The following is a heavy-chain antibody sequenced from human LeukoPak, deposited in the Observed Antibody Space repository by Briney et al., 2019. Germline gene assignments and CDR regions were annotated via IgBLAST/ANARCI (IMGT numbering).Heavy chain of an antibody. D-gene: IGHD3-3*01. J-gene: IGHJ5*02. CDR2: IYYSGST. CDR1: GGSISSSSYY. CDR3: ARRGYYDFGHWFDP. V-gene: IGHV4-39*01. Sequence: SETLSLXCTVSGGSISSSSYYWGWIRQPPGKGLEWIGSIYYSGSTYYNPSLKSRVTISADTSKNQFSLKLSSVTAADTAVYYCARRGYYDFGHWFDPWGQGTLVTVSS.